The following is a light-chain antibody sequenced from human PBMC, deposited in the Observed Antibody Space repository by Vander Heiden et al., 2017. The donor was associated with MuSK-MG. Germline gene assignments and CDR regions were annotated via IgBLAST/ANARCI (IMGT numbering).Light chain of an antibody. Sequence: DMEMTQSPSSLSASVGDRVTITCRASQSISSYLNWYQQKPGKAPKLLIYAASSLQSGVPSRFSGSGSGTDFTLTISSLHPEDFATYYFQQSYSTPPTFGQGTKVEIK. J-gene: IGKJ1*01. V-gene: IGKV1-39*01. CDR2: AAS. CDR1: QSISSY. CDR3: QQSYSTPPT.